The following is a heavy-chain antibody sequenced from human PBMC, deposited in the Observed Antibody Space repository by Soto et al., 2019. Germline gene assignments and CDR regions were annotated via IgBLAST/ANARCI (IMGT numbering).Heavy chain of an antibody. J-gene: IGHJ4*02. CDR1: GFTFSSYG. V-gene: IGHV3-30*18. Sequence: GGSLRFSCAASGFTFSSYGMHWVRQAPGKGLEWVAVISYDGSNKYYADSVKGRFTISRDNSKNTLYLQMNSLRAEDTAVYYCAKGPMYGAPDYWGQGTLVTVSS. D-gene: IGHD4-17*01. CDR2: ISYDGSNK. CDR3: AKGPMYGAPDY.